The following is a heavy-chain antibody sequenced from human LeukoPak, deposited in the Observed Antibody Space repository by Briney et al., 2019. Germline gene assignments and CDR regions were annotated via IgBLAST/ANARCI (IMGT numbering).Heavy chain of an antibody. CDR3: AKDLRPIVGATTFAY. CDR1: GFTFSNYA. J-gene: IGHJ4*02. V-gene: IGHV3-23*01. CDR2: MSGSGGST. D-gene: IGHD1-26*01. Sequence: GGSLRLSCAASGFTFSNYAMSWVRQAPGKGLEWVSGMSGSGGSTYQADSVKGRFTISRDNSKNTLYLQMNSLRAEDTAVYYCAKDLRPIVGATTFAYWGQGTLVTVSS.